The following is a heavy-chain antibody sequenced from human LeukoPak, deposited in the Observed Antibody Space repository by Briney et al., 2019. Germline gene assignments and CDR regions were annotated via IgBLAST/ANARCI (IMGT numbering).Heavy chain of an antibody. J-gene: IGHJ4*02. CDR1: GYNYLSHW. CDR3: ARHVGFCSSTSCYPFYDY. V-gene: IGHV5-51*01. D-gene: IGHD2-2*01. CDR2: IYPGDSNT. Sequence: GESLKISCKGSGYNYLSHWIGWVRQMPGRGLEWMGIIYPGDSNTRYSPSFQGQVTISADKSITTAYLQWSSLKASDTATYFCARHVGFCSSTSCYPFYDYWGQGTLVTVSS.